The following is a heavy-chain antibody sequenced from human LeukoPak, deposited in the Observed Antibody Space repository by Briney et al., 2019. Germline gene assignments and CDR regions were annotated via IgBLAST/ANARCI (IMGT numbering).Heavy chain of an antibody. V-gene: IGHV1-2*02. J-gene: IGHJ6*03. Sequence: ASVKVSCKASGYTFTSYYMHWVRQAPGQGLEWMGWINPHSGDTNYAQKFQGRVTVTRDTSITTAYMELSGLTSDDAAVYYCARTAFQFGEYFYYMDVWGKGTTVTVSS. D-gene: IGHD3-10*01. CDR3: ARTAFQFGEYFYYMDV. CDR1: GYTFTSYY. CDR2: INPHSGDT.